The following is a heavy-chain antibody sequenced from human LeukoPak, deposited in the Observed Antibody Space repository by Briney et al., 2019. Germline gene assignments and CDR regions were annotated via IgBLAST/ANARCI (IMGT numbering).Heavy chain of an antibody. CDR1: GFTLSSYG. CDR2: ISYDGSNK. J-gene: IGHJ4*02. Sequence: GGSLRLSCAASGFTLSSYGMHWVRQAPGKGLEWVAVISYDGSNKYYADSVKGRFTISRDNSKNTLYLQMNSLRAEDTAVYYCAKAPSIAVAGTDYWGQGTLVTVSS. D-gene: IGHD6-19*01. V-gene: IGHV3-30*18. CDR3: AKAPSIAVAGTDY.